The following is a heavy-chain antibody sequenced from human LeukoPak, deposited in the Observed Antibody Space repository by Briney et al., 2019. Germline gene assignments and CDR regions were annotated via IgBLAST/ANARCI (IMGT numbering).Heavy chain of an antibody. D-gene: IGHD3-3*01. Sequence: GGSLRLSCAASGFTFSSYGMHWVRQAPGKGLEWVAFIRYDGSNKNYAGSVKGRFTISRDNSKNTLYLQMNSLRAEDTAVYYCAKGARFLEWYYYYYYMDVWGKGTTVTVSS. CDR1: GFTFSSYG. V-gene: IGHV3-30*02. CDR3: AKGARFLEWYYYYYYMDV. CDR2: IRYDGSNK. J-gene: IGHJ6*03.